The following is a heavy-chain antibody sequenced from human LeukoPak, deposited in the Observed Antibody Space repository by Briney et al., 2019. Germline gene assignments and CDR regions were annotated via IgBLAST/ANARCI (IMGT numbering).Heavy chain of an antibody. D-gene: IGHD6-19*01. Sequence: SETPSLTCTVSGGSISSSSYYWGWIRQPPGKGLEWIGTMYYSGSTYYNPSLKSRVTISVDTSKNQFSLKVSSVTAADTAVYYCARLPSSGWLRYYFDYWGQGTLVTVSS. CDR3: ARLPSSGWLRYYFDY. J-gene: IGHJ4*02. CDR1: GGSISSSSYY. V-gene: IGHV4-39*01. CDR2: MYYSGST.